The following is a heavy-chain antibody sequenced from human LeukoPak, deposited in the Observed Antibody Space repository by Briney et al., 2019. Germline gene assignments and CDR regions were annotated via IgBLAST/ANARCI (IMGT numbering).Heavy chain of an antibody. CDR2: IKSKTDGGTT. J-gene: IGHJ4*02. CDR3: TTMTKYYYDSSGYLDFDY. V-gene: IGHV3-15*01. CDR1: GFTFSNAW. D-gene: IGHD3-22*01. Sequence: KPGGSLRLSCAASGFTFSNAWMSWVRQAPGKGLERVGRIKSKTDGGTTDYAAPVKGRFTISRDDSKNTLYLQMNSLKTEDTAVYYCTTMTKYYYDSSGYLDFDYWGQGTLVTVSS.